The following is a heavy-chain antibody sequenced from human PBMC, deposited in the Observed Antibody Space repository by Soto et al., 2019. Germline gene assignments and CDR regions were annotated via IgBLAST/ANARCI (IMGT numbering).Heavy chain of an antibody. D-gene: IGHD5-12*01. Sequence: SETLSLTCSISGGSISTYYWSSIRQPPGKGLERTGNIHYSGSTSYNPSLNTRVTISLDTSNTQFSLKLSCVTVADSAVYFCAGHTNDYRKCFDYCGQGSLVTVSS. V-gene: IGHV4-59*08. CDR3: AGHTNDYRKCFDY. CDR1: GGSISTYY. J-gene: IGHJ4*02. CDR2: IHYSGST.